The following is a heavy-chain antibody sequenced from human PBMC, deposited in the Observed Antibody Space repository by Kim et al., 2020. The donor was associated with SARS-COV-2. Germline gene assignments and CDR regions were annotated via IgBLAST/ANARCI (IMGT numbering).Heavy chain of an antibody. CDR2: INHSGST. D-gene: IGHD1-26*01. V-gene: IGHV4-34*01. CDR3: ARGGWEPRRGPYFDY. Sequence: SETLSLTCAVYGGSFSGYYWSWIRQPPGKGLEWIGEINHSGSTNYNPSLKSRVTISVDTSKNQFSLKLSSVTAADTAVYYCARGGWEPRRGPYFDYWGQGTLVTVSS. CDR1: GGSFSGYY. J-gene: IGHJ4*02.